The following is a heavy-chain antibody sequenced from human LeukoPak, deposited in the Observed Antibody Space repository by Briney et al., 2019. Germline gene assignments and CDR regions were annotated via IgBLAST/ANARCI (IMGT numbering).Heavy chain of an antibody. CDR3: AKEDTPMVRAFDI. D-gene: IGHD5-18*01. J-gene: IGHJ3*02. V-gene: IGHV3-48*03. CDR2: ISSSGSTI. Sequence: GGSLRLSCAASGFTFSSYEMNWVRQAPGRGVEWVSYISSSGSTIYSADSVRGLSTISIHNARNSLYLQMNSLRAEDTAVYYCAKEDTPMVRAFDIWGQGTMVTVSS. CDR1: GFTFSSYE.